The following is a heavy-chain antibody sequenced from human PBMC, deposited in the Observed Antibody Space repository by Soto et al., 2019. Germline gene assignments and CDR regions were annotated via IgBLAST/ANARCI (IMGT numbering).Heavy chain of an antibody. V-gene: IGHV4-34*01. Sequence: PSETLSLTCAVYGGSFSGYYWSWIRQPPGKGLEWIGEINHSGSTNYNPSLKSRVTISVDTSKNQFSLKLSSVTAADTAVYYCARAPDSGYDWGHDYWGQGTLVTVSS. CDR1: GGSFSGYY. CDR2: INHSGST. CDR3: ARAPDSGYDWGHDY. J-gene: IGHJ4*02. D-gene: IGHD5-12*01.